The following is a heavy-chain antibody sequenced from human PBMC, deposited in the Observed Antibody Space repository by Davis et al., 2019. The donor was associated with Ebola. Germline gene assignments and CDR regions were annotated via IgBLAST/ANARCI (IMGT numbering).Heavy chain of an antibody. CDR3: ARSSWHLGFDY. J-gene: IGHJ4*02. V-gene: IGHV3-64*01. D-gene: IGHD6-13*01. Sequence: NSVKGRFTISRDNSKNTLYLQMGSLRAEDMAVYYCARSSWHLGFDYWGQGTLVTVSS.